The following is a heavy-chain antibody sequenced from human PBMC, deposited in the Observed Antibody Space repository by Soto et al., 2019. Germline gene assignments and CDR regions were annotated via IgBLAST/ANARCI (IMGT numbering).Heavy chain of an antibody. Sequence: QLQLQESGPGLAKPSETLSLTCTVSGGSISSRSSYWGWIRQPPGKGLEWIGSIYHLGNTYYNPSLGSRVTMSVDKSKNQFSLKLTSVTAADTAVFYCAGLYPYEITGCHLDYWGQGILVTVSS. D-gene: IGHD3-22*01. CDR2: IYHLGNT. J-gene: IGHJ4*02. V-gene: IGHV4-39*01. CDR3: AGLYPYEITGCHLDY. CDR1: GGSISSRSSY.